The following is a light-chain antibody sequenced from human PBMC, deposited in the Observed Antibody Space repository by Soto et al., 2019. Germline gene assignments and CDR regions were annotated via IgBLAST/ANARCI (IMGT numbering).Light chain of an antibody. CDR1: QSVSSN. CDR2: GAS. Sequence: EIVMTQSPATLSVSPGERATLSCRPSQSVSSNLAWYQQRRGQAPRLLIYGASTRATGIPARFSGSGSGTEFTLTISSLQSEDFAVYYCQQYNKWPLFTFGPGTRVDMK. CDR3: QQYNKWPLFT. V-gene: IGKV3-15*01. J-gene: IGKJ3*01.